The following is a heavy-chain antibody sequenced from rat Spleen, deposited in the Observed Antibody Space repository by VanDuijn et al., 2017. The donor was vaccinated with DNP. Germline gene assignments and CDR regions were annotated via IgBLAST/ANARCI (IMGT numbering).Heavy chain of an antibody. D-gene: IGHD1-4*01. CDR1: GFTFSNYY. J-gene: IGHJ3*01. CDR3: VRSRLPGYYPFAC. Sequence: EVQLVESGGGLVQPGRSLKLSCAASGFTFSNYYMAWVRQAPKKGLEWVATISTSGSRAYYPDSVKGRFTISRDDAKSSLYLQMNSLKSEDTATYYCVRSRLPGYYPFACWGQGTLVTVSS. CDR2: ISTSGSRA. V-gene: IGHV5-25*01.